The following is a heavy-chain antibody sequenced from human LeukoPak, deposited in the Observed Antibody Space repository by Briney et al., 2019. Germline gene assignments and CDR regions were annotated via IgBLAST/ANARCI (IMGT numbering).Heavy chain of an antibody. D-gene: IGHD3-10*01. CDR2: IYTSGST. CDR1: GGSISSGRYY. V-gene: IGHV4-61*09. CDR3: ARDRFDPGAVDI. Sequence: SQTLSLTXTVSGGSISSGRYYWSWIRQPAGEGLEWIGHIYTSGSTNYNPSLKSRVTISVDTSKNQFSLKLSSVTAADTAVYYCARDRFDPGAVDIWGQGTMVTVSS. J-gene: IGHJ3*02.